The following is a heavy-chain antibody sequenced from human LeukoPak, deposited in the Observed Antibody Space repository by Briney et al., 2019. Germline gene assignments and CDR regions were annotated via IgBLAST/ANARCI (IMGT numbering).Heavy chain of an antibody. V-gene: IGHV1-8*02. D-gene: IGHD6-19*01. CDR2: MNPNSGNT. CDR1: GYTFTSYD. J-gene: IGHJ6*02. CDR3: ARDYGPVTAVAGPYYYYGMDV. Sequence: ASVKVSRKASGYTFTSYDINWVRQATGQGLEWMGWMNPNSGNTGYAQKFQGWVTMTRDTSISTAYMELSRLRSDDTAVYYCARDYGPVTAVAGPYYYYGMDVWGQGTTVTVSS.